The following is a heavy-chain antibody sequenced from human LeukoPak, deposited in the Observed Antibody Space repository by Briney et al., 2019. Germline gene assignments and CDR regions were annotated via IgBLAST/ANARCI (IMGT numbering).Heavy chain of an antibody. CDR3: ARQEYYYGSGSYHPPYYFDY. D-gene: IGHD3-10*01. Sequence: SETLSLTCTVSGGSIITSSYYWGWIRQPPGKGLEWIGSIYYSGSTYYNPSLESRVTISVDTSKNQFSLKLSSVTAADTAVYYRARQEYYYGSGSYHPPYYFDYWGQGTLVTVSS. CDR1: GGSIITSSYY. V-gene: IGHV4-39*01. CDR2: IYYSGST. J-gene: IGHJ4*02.